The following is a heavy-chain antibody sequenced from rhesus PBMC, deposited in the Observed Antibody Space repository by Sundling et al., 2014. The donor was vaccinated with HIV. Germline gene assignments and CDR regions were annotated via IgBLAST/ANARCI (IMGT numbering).Heavy chain of an antibody. CDR1: GGSISGDYY. V-gene: IGHV4-106*01. J-gene: IGHJ4*01. D-gene: IGHD1-32*01. CDR2: IYGSSGRT. CDR3: ASEFSISGIMPFDL. Sequence: QVQLQESGPGLVKPSETLSLTCAVSGGSISGDYYWTWVRQPPGKGLEWIGNIYGSSGRTNYNPSLKSRVTLSLDTSTNRFSLKLSSVTAADTAVYYCASEFSISGIMPFDLWGQGSPGHRLL.